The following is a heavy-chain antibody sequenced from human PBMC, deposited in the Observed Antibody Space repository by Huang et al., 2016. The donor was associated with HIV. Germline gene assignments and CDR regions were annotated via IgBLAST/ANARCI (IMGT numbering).Heavy chain of an antibody. J-gene: IGHJ4*02. CDR2: IIPSFGTT. V-gene: IGHV1-69*13. CDR3: ARAALVNNQYFDY. D-gene: IGHD5-18*01. CDR1: EGTFSSYS. Sequence: VQLIQSGAEVKKTGSSVRVSCRASEGTFSSYSIGWMRQAPGQGLEWRGGIIPSFGTTTYAQKFQGRVSIAADESTSTAYMDLNSLRSEDTAVYYCARAALVNNQYFDYWGQGTLVTVSS.